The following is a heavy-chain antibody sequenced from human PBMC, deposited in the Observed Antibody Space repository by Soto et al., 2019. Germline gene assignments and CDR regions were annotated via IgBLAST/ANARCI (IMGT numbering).Heavy chain of an antibody. V-gene: IGHV1-18*04. CDR3: ARDSRSDYYGSGGDY. D-gene: IGHD3-10*01. J-gene: IGHJ4*02. Sequence: QVQLVQSGAEVKKPGASVKVSCKASGYTFTSYGISWVRPAPGQGLEWMGWISAYNGNTNYAQKLQGRVTMTTDTSTSTAYMELRSLRSDDTAVYYCARDSRSDYYGSGGDYWGQGTLVTVSS. CDR2: ISAYNGNT. CDR1: GYTFTSYG.